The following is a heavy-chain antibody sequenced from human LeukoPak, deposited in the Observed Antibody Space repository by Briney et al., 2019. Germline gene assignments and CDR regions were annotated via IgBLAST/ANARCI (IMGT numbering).Heavy chain of an antibody. D-gene: IGHD3-10*01. J-gene: IGHJ4*02. CDR1: GFHFDDHG. V-gene: IGHV3-20*04. Sequence: PGGSLRLPCDASGFHFDDHGMSWPRQAPEKGLECVSSIIWNGGRKGYADSVKGRFTIPRDNAKNSLYLQMNSLRAEDTALYYCARVYYSAHFDYWGQGTLVTVSS. CDR3: ARVYYSAHFDY. CDR2: IIWNGGRK.